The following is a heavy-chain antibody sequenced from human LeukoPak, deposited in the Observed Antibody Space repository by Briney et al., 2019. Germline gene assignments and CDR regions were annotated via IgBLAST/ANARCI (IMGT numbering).Heavy chain of an antibody. V-gene: IGHV1-18*04. Sequence: ASVKVSCKASGYTFTSYYMHWVRQAPGQGLEWMGWISAYNGNTNYAQKLQGRVTMTTDTSTSTAYMELRSLRSDDTAVYYCASYFRGPGWAVAGYFAFDIWGQGTMVTVSS. CDR3: ASYFRGPGWAVAGYFAFDI. CDR2: ISAYNGNT. J-gene: IGHJ3*02. D-gene: IGHD6-19*01. CDR1: GYTFTSYY.